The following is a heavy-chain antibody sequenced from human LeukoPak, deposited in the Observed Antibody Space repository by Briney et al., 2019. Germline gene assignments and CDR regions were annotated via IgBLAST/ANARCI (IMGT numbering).Heavy chain of an antibody. Sequence: QPGGSLRLSCAASGFTFSNYAMSWVRQAPGKGLEWVSVISNSGGSTFYADSVKGRFTISRDNSKNTLYLQMNSLRAEDTAVYYCAKRASGSGTSLYYFDYWGQGTLVTVSS. CDR3: AKRASGSGTSLYYFDY. V-gene: IGHV3-23*01. CDR1: GFTFSNYA. CDR2: ISNSGGST. D-gene: IGHD3-10*01. J-gene: IGHJ4*02.